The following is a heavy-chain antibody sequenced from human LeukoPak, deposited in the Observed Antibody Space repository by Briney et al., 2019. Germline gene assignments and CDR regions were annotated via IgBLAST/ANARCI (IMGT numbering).Heavy chain of an antibody. Sequence: ASVTVSCKASGYTFTNHGISWVREAPGQGLEWMGGIIPIFGTANYAQKFQGRVTITADKSTSTAYMELSSLRSEDTAVYYCATRGYTAIFDYWGQGTLVTVSS. CDR2: IIPIFGTA. D-gene: IGHD5-18*01. CDR3: ATRGYTAIFDY. V-gene: IGHV1-69*06. J-gene: IGHJ4*02. CDR1: GYTFTNHG.